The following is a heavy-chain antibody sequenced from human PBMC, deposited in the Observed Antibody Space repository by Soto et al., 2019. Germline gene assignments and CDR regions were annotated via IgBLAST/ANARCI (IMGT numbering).Heavy chain of an antibody. J-gene: IGHJ4*02. Sequence: GESLKISCKGSGYSFTSYWIGWVRQMPVKGLEWMGIIYPGDSDTRYSPSFQGQVTISADKSISTAYLQWSSLKASDTAMYYCARPLRYYCSGSLYYFDYWGQGTLVTVSS. CDR2: IYPGDSDT. CDR1: GYSFTSYW. D-gene: IGHD3-10*01. V-gene: IGHV5-51*01. CDR3: ARPLRYYCSGSLYYFDY.